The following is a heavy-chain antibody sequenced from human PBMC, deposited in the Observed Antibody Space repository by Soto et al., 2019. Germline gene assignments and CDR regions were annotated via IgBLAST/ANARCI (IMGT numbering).Heavy chain of an antibody. V-gene: IGHV4-34*01. D-gene: IGHD1-26*01. Sequence: SETLSLTCAVYGGSFSGYYWSWIRQPPGKGLEWIGEINHSGSTNYNPSLKSRVTISVDTSKNQFSLKLSSVTAEDTAKYYCAKSGPTNYFDFWGQGTLVTVSS. J-gene: IGHJ4*02. CDR1: GGSFSGYY. CDR2: INHSGST. CDR3: AKSGPTNYFDF.